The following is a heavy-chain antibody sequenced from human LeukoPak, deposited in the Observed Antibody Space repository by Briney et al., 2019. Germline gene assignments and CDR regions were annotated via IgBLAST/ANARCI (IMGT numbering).Heavy chain of an antibody. CDR3: ARGLGYSYGSDY. Sequence: SETLSLTCAVYGGSFSGYYWSWIRQPPGKGLEWIGEINHSGSTNYNPSLKSRVTISVDTSKNQFSLKLSSVTAADTAVYYCARGLGYSYGSDYWGQGTLVTVSS. V-gene: IGHV4-34*01. CDR2: INHSGST. D-gene: IGHD5-18*01. J-gene: IGHJ4*02. CDR1: GGSFSGYY.